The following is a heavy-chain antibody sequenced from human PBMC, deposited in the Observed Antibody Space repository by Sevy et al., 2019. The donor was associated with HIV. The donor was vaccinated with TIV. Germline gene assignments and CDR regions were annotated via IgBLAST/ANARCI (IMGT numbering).Heavy chain of an antibody. CDR2: IYYSGST. D-gene: IGHD6-19*01. CDR1: AGSISSYY. Sequence: SETLSLTCTVSAGSISSYYWSWIRQPPGKGLEWIGYIYYSGSTNYNPSLKSRVTISVDTSKNQFSLKLSSVTAADTAVYYCARDDMAGGGLDYWGQGTLVTVSS. CDR3: ARDDMAGGGLDY. V-gene: IGHV4-59*01. J-gene: IGHJ4*02.